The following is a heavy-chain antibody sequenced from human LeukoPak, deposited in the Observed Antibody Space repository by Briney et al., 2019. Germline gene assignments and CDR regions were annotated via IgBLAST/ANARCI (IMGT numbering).Heavy chain of an antibody. CDR1: GYTFTSYG. J-gene: IGHJ4*02. V-gene: IGHV1-2*02. D-gene: IGHD3-16*01. CDR3: ARDWGGYFDY. CDR2: INPNSGDT. Sequence: ASVKVSCKASGYTFTSYGISWVRQAPGQGLEWMGWINPNSGDTNYAQKFQGRVTVTRDTSISTAYMELSRLRSDDPAVYYCARDWGGYFDYWGQGTLVTVSS.